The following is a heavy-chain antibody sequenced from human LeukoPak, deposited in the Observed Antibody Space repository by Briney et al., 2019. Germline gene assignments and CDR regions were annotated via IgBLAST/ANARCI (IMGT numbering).Heavy chain of an antibody. Sequence: SETLSLTCAVYGGSFSGYYWSWIRQPPGKGLEWIGEINHSGSTNYNPSLKSRVTISVDTSKNQFSLKLSSVTAADTAVYYCARATRGAARRPFDYWGQGTLVTVSS. CDR2: INHSGST. CDR1: GGSFSGYY. J-gene: IGHJ4*02. V-gene: IGHV4-34*01. D-gene: IGHD6-6*01. CDR3: ARATRGAARRPFDY.